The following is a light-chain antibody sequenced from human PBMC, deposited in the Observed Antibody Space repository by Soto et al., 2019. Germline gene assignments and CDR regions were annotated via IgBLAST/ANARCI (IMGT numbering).Light chain of an antibody. Sequence: QSVLTQPASVSGSPGQSITISCTGTSSDVGGYDFVSWYQQHAGRAPKLLIYEVSRRPSGVSNRFSGSKSGNTATLTISGLQAEDEADYYCCSYTVSGTYVFGTGTKVTLL. CDR3: CSYTVSGTYV. CDR1: SSDVGGYDF. V-gene: IGLV2-14*01. J-gene: IGLJ1*01. CDR2: EVS.